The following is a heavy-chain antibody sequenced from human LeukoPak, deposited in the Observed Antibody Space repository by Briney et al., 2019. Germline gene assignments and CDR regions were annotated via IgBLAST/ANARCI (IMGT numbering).Heavy chain of an antibody. Sequence: SETLSLTCTVSGGFISSYYWSWIRQPPGKGLEWIGYIYYSGSTNYNPSLKSRVTISVDTSKNQFSLKLSSVTAADTAVYYCARDPRYYYDSSGLSYWGQGTLVTVSS. D-gene: IGHD3-22*01. CDR3: ARDPRYYYDSSGLSY. CDR2: IYYSGST. V-gene: IGHV4-59*01. J-gene: IGHJ4*02. CDR1: GGFISSYY.